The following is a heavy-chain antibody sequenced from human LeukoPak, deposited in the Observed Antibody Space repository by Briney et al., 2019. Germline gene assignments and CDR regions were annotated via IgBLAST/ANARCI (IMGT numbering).Heavy chain of an antibody. CDR2: INPNSGGT. CDR3: ARGAVTVAGHNYYYYYYMDV. D-gene: IGHD6-19*01. Sequence: ASVKVSCKASGYTFTGYYMHWVRQAPGQGLEWMGWINPNSGGTNYAQKFQGRVTMTTDTSTSTAYMELRSLRSDDTAVYYCARGAVTVAGHNYYYYYYMDVWGKGTTVTVSS. J-gene: IGHJ6*03. CDR1: GYTFTGYY. V-gene: IGHV1-2*02.